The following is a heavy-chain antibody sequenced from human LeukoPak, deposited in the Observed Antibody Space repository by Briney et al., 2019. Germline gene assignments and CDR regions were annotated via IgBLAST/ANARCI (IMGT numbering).Heavy chain of an antibody. D-gene: IGHD3-10*01. Sequence: ASETLSLTCTVSGGSISSYYWSWIRQPPGEGLECIGYIYHSGSTYYNPSLKSRVSVSVDTSKNQFSLKLSSVTAADTAVYYCARGFYGSGTSYFDYWGQGTLVTVSS. V-gene: IGHV4-59*06. CDR3: ARGFYGSGTSYFDY. CDR1: GGSISSYY. CDR2: IYHSGST. J-gene: IGHJ4*02.